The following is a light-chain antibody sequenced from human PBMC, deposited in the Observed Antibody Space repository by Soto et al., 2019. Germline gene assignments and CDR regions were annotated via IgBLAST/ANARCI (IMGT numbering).Light chain of an antibody. CDR1: SSDVGGYNY. CDR3: SSYAGSSNV. J-gene: IGLJ1*01. V-gene: IGLV2-8*01. Sequence: VLTQPPSASGSPGQSVAISCTGTSSDVGGYNYVSWYQQHPGKAPKLMIYEVNKRPSGVPDRFSGSKSGNTASLTVSGLQAEDEADYYCSSYAGSSNVFGTGTKVTV. CDR2: EVN.